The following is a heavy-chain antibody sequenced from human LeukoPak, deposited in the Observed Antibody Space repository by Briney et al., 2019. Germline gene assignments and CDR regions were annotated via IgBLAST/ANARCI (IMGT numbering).Heavy chain of an antibody. D-gene: IGHD3-10*01. J-gene: IGHJ5*02. V-gene: IGHV4-39*07. CDR3: ARVARLRGIIGWFDP. Sequence: SETLSLTCTVSGGSISSTSYYWAWIRQPPGKGLEWIGSFYYSGSTYYNPSLRSRVTISLDTSKNQFSLKLRSVTVADTAIYYCARVARLRGIIGWFDPWGQGALVTVSS. CDR1: GGSISSTSYY. CDR2: FYYSGST.